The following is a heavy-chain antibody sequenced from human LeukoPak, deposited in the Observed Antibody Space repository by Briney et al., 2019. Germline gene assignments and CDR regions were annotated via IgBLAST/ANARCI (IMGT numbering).Heavy chain of an antibody. J-gene: IGHJ3*02. Sequence: GGSLRLSCAASGSTFSLYWMSWVRQAPGKGLEWVATIKEDGSEKYYVDSVKGRFTISRDNAKNSLYLEMNSLRAEDTAVYYCARGYCSGGTCYWAAFDIWGQGTLVTVSS. D-gene: IGHD2-15*01. CDR3: ARGYCSGGTCYWAAFDI. CDR2: IKEDGSEK. V-gene: IGHV3-7*01. CDR1: GSTFSLYW.